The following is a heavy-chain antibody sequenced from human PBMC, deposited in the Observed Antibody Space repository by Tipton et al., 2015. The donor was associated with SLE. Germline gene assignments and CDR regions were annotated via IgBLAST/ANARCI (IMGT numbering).Heavy chain of an antibody. J-gene: IGHJ4*02. CDR1: GGSISSYN. Sequence: TLSLTCTVSGGSISSYNWNWIRQPPGKGLEWIGSIYYSGSTYYNPSLKSRVTISVDTSKNQFSLNLSSVTAADTAAYYCARHESGYYFDYWGQGTLVTVSS. CDR3: ARHESGYYFDY. D-gene: IGHD1-26*01. CDR2: IYYSGST. V-gene: IGHV4-59*05.